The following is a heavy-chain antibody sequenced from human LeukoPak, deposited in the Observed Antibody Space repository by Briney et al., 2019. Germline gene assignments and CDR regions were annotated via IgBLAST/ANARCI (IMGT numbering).Heavy chain of an antibody. V-gene: IGHV3-23*01. CDR3: AKDDFFSGLDAFDI. D-gene: IGHD6-19*01. CDR1: GFTFSRYT. Sequence: GGSLRLSCAASGFTFSRYTMTWVRQAPGKGLEWVSGIGASGDKTHYADSVKGRFTISRDDSKNTLYLQMNSLRAEDTAVYYCAKDDFFSGLDAFDIWGQGTMVTVSS. CDR2: IGASGDKT. J-gene: IGHJ3*02.